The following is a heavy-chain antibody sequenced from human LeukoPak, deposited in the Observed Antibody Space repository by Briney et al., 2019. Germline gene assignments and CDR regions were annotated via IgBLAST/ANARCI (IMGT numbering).Heavy chain of an antibody. J-gene: IGHJ4*02. CDR3: ARAISSSWHSLAGYFDY. V-gene: IGHV1-69*01. Sequence: ASVTVSCKASGGTFSSYAISWVRQAPGQGLEWMGGIIPIFGTANYAQKFQGRVTITADESTSTAYMELSSLRSEDTAVYYCARAISSSWHSLAGYFDYWGQGTLVTVSS. D-gene: IGHD6-13*01. CDR2: IIPIFGTA. CDR1: GGTFSSYA.